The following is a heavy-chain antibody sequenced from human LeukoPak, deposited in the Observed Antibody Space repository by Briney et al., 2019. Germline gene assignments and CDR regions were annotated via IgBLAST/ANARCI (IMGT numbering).Heavy chain of an antibody. Sequence: GGSLRLSCAASGFTFSSYEMNWVRQAPGKGLEWVSYISTSGRTIYYADSVKGRLTISRDNAKNSLYPRMNSLRAEDAAVYYCARGYFLGFDYWGQGTLVTVSS. J-gene: IGHJ4*02. CDR2: ISTSGRTI. V-gene: IGHV3-48*03. D-gene: IGHD2/OR15-2a*01. CDR3: ARGYFLGFDY. CDR1: GFTFSSYE.